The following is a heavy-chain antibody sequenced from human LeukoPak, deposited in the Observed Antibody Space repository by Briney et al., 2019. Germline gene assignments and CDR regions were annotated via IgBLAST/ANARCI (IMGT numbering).Heavy chain of an antibody. CDR2: MNPNSGNT. Sequence: ASVKVSCKISGYTFTSHDINWMRQATGQGLEWMGWMNPNSGNTGYAQQFQGRVTMTRNVAISTAYMELSSLRSEDTAVYFCAVTRGYSGYDFRFNYWGQGTLVTVSS. D-gene: IGHD5-12*01. CDR1: GYTFTSHD. J-gene: IGHJ4*02. V-gene: IGHV1-8*01. CDR3: AVTRGYSGYDFRFNY.